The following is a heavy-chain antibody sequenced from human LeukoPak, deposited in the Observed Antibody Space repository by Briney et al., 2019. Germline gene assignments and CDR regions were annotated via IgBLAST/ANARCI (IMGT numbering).Heavy chain of an antibody. J-gene: IGHJ5*02. V-gene: IGHV4-4*07. CDR1: GGSISSYY. D-gene: IGHD6-6*01. CDR2: IYTSGST. Sequence: SETLSLTCTVSGGSISSYYWSWIRQPAGKGLEWIGRIYTSGSTNYNPSLKSRVTMSVDTSKNQFSLKLSSVTAADTAVYYCGREGIAARPDQNWFDPWGQGTLVTVSS. CDR3: GREGIAARPDQNWFDP.